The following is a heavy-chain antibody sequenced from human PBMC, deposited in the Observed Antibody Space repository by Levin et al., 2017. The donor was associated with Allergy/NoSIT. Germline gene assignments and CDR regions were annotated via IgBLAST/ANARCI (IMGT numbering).Heavy chain of an antibody. D-gene: IGHD3-10*01. CDR2: INHSGST. CDR1: GGSFSGSY. Sequence: SQTLSLTCAVYGGSFSGSYWSWIRQPPGKGLEWIGEINHSGSTNYNPSLKSRVTISVDTSKNQFSLKLSSVTAADTAVYYCARGTSYYYGSGSYFQHWGQGTLVTVSS. CDR3: ARGTSYYYGSGSYFQH. V-gene: IGHV4-34*01. J-gene: IGHJ1*01.